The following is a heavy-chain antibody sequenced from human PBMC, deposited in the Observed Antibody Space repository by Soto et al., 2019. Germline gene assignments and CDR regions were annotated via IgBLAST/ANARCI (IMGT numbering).Heavy chain of an antibody. V-gene: IGHV3-48*03. CDR2: ISVSGNII. CDR3: VRDTMMGSAAASLDS. CDR1: GFTFSTYE. D-gene: IGHD6-25*01. J-gene: IGHJ4*02. Sequence: GSLRLSCAASGFTFSTYEFNWVRQAPGRGLEWISYISVSGNIIKYADSVKGRFTISRDNAENSLHLHMSSLRVDDTAVYFCVRDTMMGSAAASLDSWGQGTLVTVSS.